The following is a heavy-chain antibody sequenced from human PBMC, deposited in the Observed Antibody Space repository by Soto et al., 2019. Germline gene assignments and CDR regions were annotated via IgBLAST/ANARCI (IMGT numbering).Heavy chain of an antibody. V-gene: IGHV3-11*06. J-gene: IGHJ6*02. D-gene: IGHD3-3*01. Sequence: PGGSLRLSCVVSGFTFRDYYMTWIRQTPGKGLEWVSYISGRSSETYYADSVKGRFTISRDNAENSLYLQMNDLRAEDTAVYYCARAPHTIFLVATYYYYYAMDVWGQGTTVTVSS. CDR1: GFTFRDYY. CDR2: ISGRSSET. CDR3: ARAPHTIFLVATYYYYYAMDV.